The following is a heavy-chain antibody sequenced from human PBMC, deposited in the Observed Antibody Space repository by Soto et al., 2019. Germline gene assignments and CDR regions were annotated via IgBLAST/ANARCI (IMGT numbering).Heavy chain of an antibody. J-gene: IGHJ4*02. V-gene: IGHV3-15*01. CDR3: TTVRVRGVPMGFDY. D-gene: IGHD3-10*01. CDR2: IKSKTDGGTT. CDR1: GFTFSNAW. Sequence: GGSLRLSCAASGFTFSNAWMSWVRQAPGKGLEWVGRIKSKTDGGTTDYAAPVKGRFTISRDDSKNTLYLQMNSLKTEDTAVYYCTTVRVRGVPMGFDYWGQGTLVTVSS.